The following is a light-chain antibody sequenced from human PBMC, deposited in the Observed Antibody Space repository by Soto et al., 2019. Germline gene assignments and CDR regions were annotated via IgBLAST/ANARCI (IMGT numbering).Light chain of an antibody. CDR3: QQLFMYPPT. CDR2: GPS. V-gene: IGKV1-9*01. CDR1: QGRINY. Sequence: IRLTQSPSSLSASMGDRVTITCRAIQGRINYLAWYQQKPGKAPKLLIYGPSTLQGGVPSRFSGSGSGTDFTLTVSSLQPEDLATYYCQQLFMYPPTFGPGTKVDIK. J-gene: IGKJ3*01.